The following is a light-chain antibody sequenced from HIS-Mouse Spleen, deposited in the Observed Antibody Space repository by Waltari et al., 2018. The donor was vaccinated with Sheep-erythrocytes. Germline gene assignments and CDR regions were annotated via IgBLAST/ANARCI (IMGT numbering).Light chain of an antibody. V-gene: IGKV2-28*01. J-gene: IGKJ4*01. Sequence: DIVMTQSPLSLPVTPGEPASISCRSSQSLLHSNGYNYLDWYLQKPGQSPQLLIYLGSNRASGVPDRFSGSGSGTDFTLTISSIEPEDFAVYYCQQRSNWLTFGGGTKVEIK. CDR3: QQRSNWLT. CDR1: QSLLHSNGYNY. CDR2: LGS.